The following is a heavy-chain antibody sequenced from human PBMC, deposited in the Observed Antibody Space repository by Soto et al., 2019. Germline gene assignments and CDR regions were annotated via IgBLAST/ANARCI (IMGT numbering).Heavy chain of an antibody. D-gene: IGHD3-16*01. V-gene: IGHV3-23*01. CDR1: GFTFYSFA. CDR3: TKDQFGAAAIPYS. Sequence: EVQLLESGGGLVQPGESLRLSCAASGFTFYSFAMSWVRQAPGKGLEWVSSISGSGTNTYYADSVKGRFSISRDNSKNTLYLQINSLRVEDTAIFYCTKDQFGAAAIPYSWGQGTLVIVSS. CDR2: ISGSGTNT. J-gene: IGHJ4*02.